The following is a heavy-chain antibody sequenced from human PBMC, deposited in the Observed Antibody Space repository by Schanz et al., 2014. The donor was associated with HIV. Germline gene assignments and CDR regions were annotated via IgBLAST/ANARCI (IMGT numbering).Heavy chain of an antibody. Sequence: QVQLVQSGAEVRKPGASVKVSCKASGYSFTAFFIHWLRQAPGQGLEWVGWVNPNSGGTSYGKKFQGRVTMARDTSINTVYMELSRLTSDDTAVYFCARTDYDILTGYSLGYYGMDVWGQGTTVTVSS. CDR1: GYSFTAFF. CDR3: ARTDYDILTGYSLGYYGMDV. D-gene: IGHD3-9*01. CDR2: VNPNSGGT. J-gene: IGHJ6*02. V-gene: IGHV1-2*02.